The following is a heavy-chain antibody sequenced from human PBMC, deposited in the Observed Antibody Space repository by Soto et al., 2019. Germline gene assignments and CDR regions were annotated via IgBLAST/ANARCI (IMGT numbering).Heavy chain of an antibody. CDR3: ARERCGGSCYSGQGYYYYYMDV. D-gene: IGHD2-15*01. J-gene: IGHJ6*03. Sequence: QVQLQESGPGLVKPSETLSLTCTVSGGSISSYYWSWIRQPPGKGLEWIGYIYYSGSTNYNPSLKSRVPISVDTSKNQFSLKLSSVTAADTAVYYCARERCGGSCYSGQGYYYYYMDVWGKGTTVTVSS. CDR1: GGSISSYY. V-gene: IGHV4-59*01. CDR2: IYYSGST.